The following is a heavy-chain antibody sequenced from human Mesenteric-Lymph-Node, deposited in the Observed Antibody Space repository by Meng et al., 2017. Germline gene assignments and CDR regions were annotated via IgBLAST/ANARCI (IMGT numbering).Heavy chain of an antibody. Sequence: LSPLFPVSGHSHNSYYRSWIRQPPGKGLEWIGYIYYRGSTSYSPSLKSRVTISIDTSKKQFSLKLRSVTAADTAVYYCARASPLHWFGELYYFDDWGQGTLVTVSS. D-gene: IGHD3-10*01. V-gene: IGHV4-59*08. J-gene: IGHJ4*02. CDR3: ARASPLHWFGELYYFDD. CDR1: GHSHNSYY. CDR2: IYYRGST.